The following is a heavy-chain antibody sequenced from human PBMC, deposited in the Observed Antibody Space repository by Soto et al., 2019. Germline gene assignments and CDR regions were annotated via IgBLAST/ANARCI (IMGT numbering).Heavy chain of an antibody. J-gene: IGHJ4*02. Sequence: EVQLVESGGGLVQPGRSLRLSCAASGVTFGGYSMQWVRQAPGEGLGWVSAISWNSGSIDYADSVKGRFTISRDNAKNSLYLQMNSLRAEDTALYYCAKSHTTSGWYVTTDYWGQGTRVTVSS. V-gene: IGHV3-9*01. CDR3: AKSHTTSGWYVTTDY. CDR1: GVTFGGYS. CDR2: ISWNSGSI. D-gene: IGHD6-19*01.